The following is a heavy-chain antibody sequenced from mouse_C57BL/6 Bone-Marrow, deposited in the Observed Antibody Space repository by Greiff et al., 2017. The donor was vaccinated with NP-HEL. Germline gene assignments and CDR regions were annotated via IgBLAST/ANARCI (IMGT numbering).Heavy chain of an antibody. CDR1: GFTFSDFY. CDR3: AREYGNWYFDV. J-gene: IGHJ1*03. V-gene: IGHV7-1*01. CDR2: SRNKANDYTT. D-gene: IGHD2-10*02. Sequence: EVHLVESGGGLVQSGRSLRLSCATSGFTFSDFYMEWVRQAPGKGLEWIAASRNKANDYTTEYSASVKGRFIVSRDTSQSILYLQMNALRAEDTAIYYCAREYGNWYFDVWGTGTTVTVSS.